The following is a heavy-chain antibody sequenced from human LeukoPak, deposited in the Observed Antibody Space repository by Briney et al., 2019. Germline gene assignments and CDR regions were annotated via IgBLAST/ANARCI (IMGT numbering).Heavy chain of an antibody. Sequence: PSETLPLTCTVSGGSISSGGYYWSWIRQPPGKGLEWIGYIYHSGSTYYNPSLKSRVTISVDTSKNQFSLKLSSVTAADTAVYYCARFDGDLYYFDYWGQGTLVTVSS. CDR1: GGSISSGGYY. CDR3: ARFDGDLYYFDY. J-gene: IGHJ4*02. CDR2: IYHSGST. V-gene: IGHV4-30-2*05. D-gene: IGHD4-17*01.